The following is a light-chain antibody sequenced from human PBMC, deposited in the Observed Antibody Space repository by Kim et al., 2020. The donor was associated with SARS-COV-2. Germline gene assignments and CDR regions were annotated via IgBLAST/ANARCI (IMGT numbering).Light chain of an antibody. CDR3: QQSNSTRLT. CDR2: GAS. Sequence: DIQMTQSPSSLSASVGDRVTITCRASQSISNYLNWYQLRPGKAPKLLIYGASSLQSGVPSRFSGSGSGTDFTLTISSLQPEDFATYYCQQSNSTRLTFGGGTKVDIK. J-gene: IGKJ4*01. V-gene: IGKV1-39*01. CDR1: QSISNY.